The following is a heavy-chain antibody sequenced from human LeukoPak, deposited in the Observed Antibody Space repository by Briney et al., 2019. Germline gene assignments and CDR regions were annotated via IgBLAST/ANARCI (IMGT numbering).Heavy chain of an antibody. CDR3: AHRLSGSLDY. Sequence: SGPTLGKPPQTLTLTCTFFGFSLSTSGVGVAWSRQPPGKALEGLALIYWDEGKRYSPSLKSRLTITKDTSKNHVVITMTNMDTVDTATYYCAHRLSGSLDYWGQGTLVTVSS. CDR2: IYWDEGK. V-gene: IGHV2-5*02. J-gene: IGHJ4*02. D-gene: IGHD2-15*01. CDR1: GFSLSTSGVG.